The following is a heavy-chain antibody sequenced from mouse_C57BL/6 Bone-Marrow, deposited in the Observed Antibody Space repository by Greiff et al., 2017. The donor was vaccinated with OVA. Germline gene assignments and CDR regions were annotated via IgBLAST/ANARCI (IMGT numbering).Heavy chain of an antibody. D-gene: IGHD1-2*01. V-gene: IGHV3-6*01. Sequence: EVQLQQSGPGLVKPSQSLSLTCSVTGYSITSGYYWNWIRQFPGNKLEWMGYISYDGSNNYNPSLKNRISITRDTSKNQFFLKLNSVTTEDTATYYCARGAITADYWYFDVWGTGTTVTVSS. CDR1: GYSITSGYY. CDR3: ARGAITADYWYFDV. CDR2: ISYDGSN. J-gene: IGHJ1*03.